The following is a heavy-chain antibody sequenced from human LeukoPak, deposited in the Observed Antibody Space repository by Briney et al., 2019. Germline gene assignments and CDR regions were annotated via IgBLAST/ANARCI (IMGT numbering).Heavy chain of an antibody. V-gene: IGHV1-69*04. CDR3: ASLVYDILTGSAPLYYYYGMDV. D-gene: IGHD3-9*01. CDR2: IIPILGIA. J-gene: IGHJ6*02. Sequence: ASVKVSCKASGGTFSSYAISWVRQAPGQGLEWMGRIIPILGIANYAQKFQGRVTITADKSTSTAYMELSSLRSEDTAVYYCASLVYDILTGSAPLYYYYGMDVWGQGTTVTVSS. CDR1: GGTFSSYA.